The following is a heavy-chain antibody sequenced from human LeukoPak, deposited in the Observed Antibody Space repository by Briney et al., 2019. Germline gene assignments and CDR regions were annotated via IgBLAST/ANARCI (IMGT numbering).Heavy chain of an antibody. CDR2: RYWSWTT. D-gene: IGHD6-13*01. CDR1: GGSISSGSYY. V-gene: IGHV4-39*01. J-gene: IGHJ6*03. Sequence: SETLSLTCPVSGGSISSGSYYWGWIRQPPGKGLGWIGSRYWSWTTYYSPSLETRVPISVDTSKNQFSLTLSSVTAADTAVYYCARQGIAAAGRIPNYYYYMDVWGKGTTVTISS. CDR3: ARQGIAAAGRIPNYYYYMDV.